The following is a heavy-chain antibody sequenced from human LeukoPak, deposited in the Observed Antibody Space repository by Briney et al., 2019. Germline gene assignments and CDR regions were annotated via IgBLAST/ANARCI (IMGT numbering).Heavy chain of an antibody. Sequence: ASVKVSCKTSGYTFTDYGFSWVRQAPGQGLEWMGWISGYNGDTSYAQKLQGRVTLTTDTSTTTAYMGLRSLTSDDTAIYYCARTGTGGYYYDSSGYSLDYWGQGTLVTVSS. CDR3: ARTGTGGYYYDSSGYSLDY. D-gene: IGHD3-22*01. CDR1: GYTFTDYG. CDR2: ISGYNGDT. J-gene: IGHJ4*02. V-gene: IGHV1-18*01.